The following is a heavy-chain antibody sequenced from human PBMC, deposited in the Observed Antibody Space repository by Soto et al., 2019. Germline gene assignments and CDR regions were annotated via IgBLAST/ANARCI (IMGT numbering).Heavy chain of an antibody. CDR2: INAGNGNT. V-gene: IGHV1-3*05. D-gene: IGHD6-19*01. CDR3: AGEQWLGVDY. CDR1: GYTFTSYA. Sequence: QVQLVQSGAEEKKPGASVKVSCKASGYTFTSYAMHWVRQAPGQRLEWMGWINAGNGNTKYSQKFQGRVTITRDTSPSTAYMELSSLRSEDTAVYYCAGEQWLGVDYWGQGTLVTVSS. J-gene: IGHJ4*02.